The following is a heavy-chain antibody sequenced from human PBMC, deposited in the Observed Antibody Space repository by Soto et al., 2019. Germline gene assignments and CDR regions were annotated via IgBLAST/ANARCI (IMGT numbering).Heavy chain of an antibody. CDR3: AREYAYGSNFFDC. Sequence: QVQLQESGPGLVKPSQTLSLTCTVSGGSISSAAYYWSWIRQHPGKGLEWIGYISHSGSTYYTPSLKSRVIISADTSKKQFSVNLTSVTAADTAVYSCAREYAYGSNFFDCWGQGALVTVSS. CDR2: ISHSGST. CDR1: GGSISSAAYY. V-gene: IGHV4-31*03. D-gene: IGHD3-10*01. J-gene: IGHJ4*02.